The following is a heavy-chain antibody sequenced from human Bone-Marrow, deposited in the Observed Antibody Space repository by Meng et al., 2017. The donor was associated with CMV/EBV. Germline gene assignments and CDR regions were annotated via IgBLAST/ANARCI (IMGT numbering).Heavy chain of an antibody. J-gene: IGHJ4*02. D-gene: IGHD5-24*01. Sequence: GSLRLSCTVSGGSISSYYWSWIRQPAGKGLEWIGRIYTSGSTNYNPSLKSRVTMSVDTSKNQFSLKLSSVTAADTAVYYCARALRDGYIYFDYWGQGTLVTVSS. V-gene: IGHV4-4*07. CDR1: GGSISSYY. CDR2: IYTSGST. CDR3: ARALRDGYIYFDY.